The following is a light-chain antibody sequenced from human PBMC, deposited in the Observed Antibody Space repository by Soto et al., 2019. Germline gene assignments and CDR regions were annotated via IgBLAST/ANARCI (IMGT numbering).Light chain of an antibody. V-gene: IGKV1-39*01. CDR2: SAS. CDR3: QQTYTTPPET. Sequence: DIHMTQSPSSLSASVGDRVAITCRASQPINDYLNWYRQAPGKAPTLLIYSASSLRSGVPSRFSGRGYGTNFTLIISSLQPEDFATYYCQQTYTTPPETFGPGTKVDI. CDR1: QPINDY. J-gene: IGKJ3*01.